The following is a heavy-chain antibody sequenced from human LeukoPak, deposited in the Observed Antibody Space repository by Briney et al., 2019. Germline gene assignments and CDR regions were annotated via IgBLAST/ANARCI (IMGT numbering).Heavy chain of an antibody. CDR3: ARDGLHTAHFDY. Sequence: GGSLRLSCAASGFTFSSYTMNWVRQAPGKGLEWVSTVSDSFNKHYSDSVKGRFTISRDNAGNSLYLQMNSLRGEDTAVYYCARDGLHTAHFDYWGQGTLVTVSS. CDR2: VSDSFNK. D-gene: IGHD5-18*01. V-gene: IGHV3-48*01. CDR1: GFTFSSYT. J-gene: IGHJ4*02.